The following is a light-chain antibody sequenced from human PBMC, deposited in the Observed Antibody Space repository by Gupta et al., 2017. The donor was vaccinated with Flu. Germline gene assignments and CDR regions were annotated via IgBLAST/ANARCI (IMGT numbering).Light chain of an antibody. CDR1: SSDVGGYNY. CDR3: CSYAGSSLV. CDR2: DVS. J-gene: IGLJ3*02. Sequence: QSALTQPRSVSGSPGQSVTISCTGTSSDVGGYNYVSWYQQHPGKAPKLMIYDVSKRPSGVPDRFSGSKSGNTASLTISGLQADDEADYYCCSYAGSSLVFGGGTKLTVL. V-gene: IGLV2-11*01.